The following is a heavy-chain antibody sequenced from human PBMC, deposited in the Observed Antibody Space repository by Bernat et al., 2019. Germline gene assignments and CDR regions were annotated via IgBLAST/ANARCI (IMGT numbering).Heavy chain of an antibody. Sequence: QVTLRESGPALVKPTQTLTLTCTFSGFSLSTSGMCVSWIRQPPGKALEWLALIDWDDDKYYSTSLKTRLTISKDTSKNQVVLTMTNMDPVDTATYYCARIWRSRSSSIVYDYWGQGTLVTVSS. D-gene: IGHD6-6*01. CDR3: ARIWRSRSSSIVYDY. CDR1: GFSLSTSGMC. J-gene: IGHJ4*02. CDR2: IDWDDDK. V-gene: IGHV2-70*01.